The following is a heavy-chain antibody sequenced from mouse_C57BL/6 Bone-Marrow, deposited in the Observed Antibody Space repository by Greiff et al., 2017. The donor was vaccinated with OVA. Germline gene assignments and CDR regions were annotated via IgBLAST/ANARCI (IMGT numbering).Heavy chain of an antibody. J-gene: IGHJ2*01. Sequence: EVKVVESGGGLVQPGGSLSLSCAASGFTFTDYYMSWVRQPPGKALEWLGFIRNKANGYTTEYSASVKGRFTISRANSQSILYLQMSTLRAEDSATYYCARVLVYGVSWGEGTPLTVSP. CDR1: GFTFTDYY. D-gene: IGHD1-1*01. CDR3: ARVLVYGVS. V-gene: IGHV7-3*01. CDR2: IRNKANGYTT.